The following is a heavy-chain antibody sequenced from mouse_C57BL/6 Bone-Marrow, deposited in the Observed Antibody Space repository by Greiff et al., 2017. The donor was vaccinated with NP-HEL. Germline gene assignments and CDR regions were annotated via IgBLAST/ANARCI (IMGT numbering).Heavy chain of an antibody. Sequence: EVKLVESEGGLVQPGSSMKLSCTASGFTFSDYYMAWVRQVPEKGLEWVANINYDGSSTYYLDSLKSRFIISRDNAKNILYLQMSSLKSEDTAKYYCTRADGVNYFDYWGQGTTLTVSA. CDR2: INYDGSST. CDR1: GFTFSDYY. J-gene: IGHJ2*01. V-gene: IGHV5-16*01. CDR3: TRADGVNYFDY. D-gene: IGHD2-13*01.